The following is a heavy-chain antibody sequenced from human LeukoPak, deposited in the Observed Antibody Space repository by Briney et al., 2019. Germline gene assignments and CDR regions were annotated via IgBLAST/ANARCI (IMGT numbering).Heavy chain of an antibody. CDR1: GSSIRSGSYY. CDR2: IYTSGST. J-gene: IGHJ5*02. Sequence: PSETLSLTCTVSGSSIRSGSYYWSWIRQPGGKGLEWIGHIYTSGSTNYNPSLKSRVTISVDTFKNQLSLKMSSVTAADTAVYYCARGTPMVRGVLGWLDPWGQGTLVTVSS. D-gene: IGHD3-10*01. CDR3: ARGTPMVRGVLGWLDP. V-gene: IGHV4-61*09.